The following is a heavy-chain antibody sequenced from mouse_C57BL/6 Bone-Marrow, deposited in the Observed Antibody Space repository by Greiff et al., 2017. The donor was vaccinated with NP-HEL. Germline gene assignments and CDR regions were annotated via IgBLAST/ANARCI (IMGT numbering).Heavy chain of an antibody. D-gene: IGHD1-1*02. CDR1: GYTFTDYE. V-gene: IGHV1-15*01. CDR2: IDPETGGT. Sequence: QVHVKQSGAELVRPGASVTLSCKASGYTFTDYEMHWVKQTPVHGLEWIGAIDPETGGTAYNQKFKGKVILTADNSSRKAYVELRSLTSGVSAVYCSTRGPGGWDYWGKGTTLTVSS. CDR3: TRGPGGWDY. J-gene: IGHJ2*01.